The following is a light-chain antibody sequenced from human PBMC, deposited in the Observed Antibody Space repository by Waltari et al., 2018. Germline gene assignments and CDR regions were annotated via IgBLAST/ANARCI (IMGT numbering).Light chain of an antibody. Sequence: QSALTQPSPVSGSPGQAIIISCTGTGSDFGGYDYVSWYQQYPGKAPRLIIYDVYNRPSGVSNRFSGSKSDNTASLTISGLQAEDESVYYCSSYTSSGVVFGGGTKLTVL. CDR1: GSDFGGYDY. CDR3: SSYTSSGVV. J-gene: IGLJ2*01. CDR2: DVY. V-gene: IGLV2-14*01.